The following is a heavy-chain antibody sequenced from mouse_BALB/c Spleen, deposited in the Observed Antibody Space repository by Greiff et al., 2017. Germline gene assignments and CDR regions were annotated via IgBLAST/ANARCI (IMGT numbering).Heavy chain of an antibody. CDR2: ISSGGSYT. CDR1: GFTFSSYA. Sequence: EVKLVESGGGLVKPGGSLKLSCAASGFTFSSYAMSWVRQTPEKRLEWVATISSGGSYTYYPDSVKGRFTISRDNAKNTLYLQMSSLRSEDTAMYYCARVTHYWGQGTSVTVSS. V-gene: IGHV5-9-3*01. CDR3: ARVTHY. J-gene: IGHJ4*01.